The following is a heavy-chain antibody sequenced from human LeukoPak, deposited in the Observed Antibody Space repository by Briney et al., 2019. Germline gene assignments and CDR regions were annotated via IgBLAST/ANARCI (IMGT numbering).Heavy chain of an antibody. D-gene: IGHD5-24*01. CDR1: GFTFDDYA. J-gene: IGHJ4*02. CDR3: AKDHVRDGYNYFSPLDY. Sequence: GGSLRLSCAASGFTFDDYAMHCVRQAPGKGLEWVSGISWNSGSIGYADSVKGRFTISRDNAKNSLYLQMNSLRAEDTALYYCAKDHVRDGYNYFSPLDYWGQGTLVTVSS. V-gene: IGHV3-9*01. CDR2: ISWNSGSI.